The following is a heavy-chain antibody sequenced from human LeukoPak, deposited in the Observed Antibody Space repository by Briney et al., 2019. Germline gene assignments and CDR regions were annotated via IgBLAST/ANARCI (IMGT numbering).Heavy chain of an antibody. CDR2: IKSKPDGGAT. V-gene: IGHV3-15*01. J-gene: IGHJ4*02. CDR1: GFTFSNAW. CDR3: ATDMYYDFWSGYLARN. Sequence: GGSLRLSCAVSGFTFSNAWMSWVRQAPGKGLEWVGRIKSKPDGGATDYAAPVKGRFTISRDDSKSTLFLQMSSLKTEDTAVYYCATDMYYDFWSGYLARNWGQGTLVTVSS. D-gene: IGHD3-3*01.